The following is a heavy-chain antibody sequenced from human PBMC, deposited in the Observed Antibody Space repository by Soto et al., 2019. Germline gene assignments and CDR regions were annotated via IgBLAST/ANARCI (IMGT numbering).Heavy chain of an antibody. Sequence: PSETLSLTCTVSGGSISSSSCYWGWIRQPPGKGLEWIGSIYYSGSTYYNPSLKSRVTISVDTSKNQFSLKLSSVTAADTAVYYCAAYNPEGNYYYYYGMDVWGQGTTVTVSS. CDR1: GGSISSSSCY. J-gene: IGHJ6*02. CDR3: AAYNPEGNYYYYYGMDV. V-gene: IGHV4-39*01. CDR2: IYYSGST. D-gene: IGHD1-20*01.